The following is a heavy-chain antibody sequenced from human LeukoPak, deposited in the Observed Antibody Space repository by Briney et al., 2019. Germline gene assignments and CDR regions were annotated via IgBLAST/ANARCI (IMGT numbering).Heavy chain of an antibody. Sequence: ASVKVSCKVSGYTLTELSMHWVRQAPGQGLEWMGWVNHKSGAANYAQKFQGRVSMTWDMSISTAYMELRRLRSDDTAVYYCAREYILTRYYGDFWGQGTLVTVSS. D-gene: IGHD3-9*01. J-gene: IGHJ4*02. V-gene: IGHV1-2*02. CDR3: AREYILTRYYGDF. CDR2: VNHKSGAA. CDR1: GYTLTELS.